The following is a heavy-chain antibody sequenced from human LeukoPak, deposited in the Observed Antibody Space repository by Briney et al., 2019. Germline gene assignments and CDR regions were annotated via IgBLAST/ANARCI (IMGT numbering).Heavy chain of an antibody. CDR2: MNPNSGNT. J-gene: IGHJ6*03. CDR3: ARDSLRRPYYYYYMDV. D-gene: IGHD2-15*01. V-gene: IGHV1-8*01. CDR1: GYTFTSYD. Sequence: ASVKVSCKASGYTFTSYDINWVRQATGQGLEWMGWMNPNSGNTGYAQKFQGRVTMTRDMSTSTVYMELSSLRSEDTAVYYCARDSLRRPYYYYYMDVWGKGTTVTVSS.